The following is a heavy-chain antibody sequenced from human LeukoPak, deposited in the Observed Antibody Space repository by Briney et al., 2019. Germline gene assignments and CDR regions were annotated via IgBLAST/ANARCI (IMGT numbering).Heavy chain of an antibody. D-gene: IGHD5-12*01. V-gene: IGHV3-48*03. CDR2: ISGTGSVI. Sequence: GGSLRLSCAASGFTFSSYEMNWVRQAPGKGLEWLSYISGTGSVIYYADSVKSRFTISRDNAKNSLYLQMNSLRVEDTAIYYCTRGGYQFEYWGQGTLGTVSS. J-gene: IGHJ4*02. CDR1: GFTFSSYE. CDR3: TRGGYQFEY.